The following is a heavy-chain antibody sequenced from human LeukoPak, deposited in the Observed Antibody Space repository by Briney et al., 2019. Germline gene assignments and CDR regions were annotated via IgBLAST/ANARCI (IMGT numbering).Heavy chain of an antibody. J-gene: IGHJ3*02. Sequence: PSETLSLTCTVSGGSISSGGYYWSWIRQPPGKGLEWIGYIYYSGSTYYNPSLKSRVTISVDTSKNQFSLKLSSVTAADTAVYYCARRMALPPPVAGLDAFDIWGQGTMVTVSS. D-gene: IGHD6-19*01. CDR1: GGSISSGGYY. CDR2: IYYSGST. CDR3: ARRMALPPPVAGLDAFDI. V-gene: IGHV4-31*03.